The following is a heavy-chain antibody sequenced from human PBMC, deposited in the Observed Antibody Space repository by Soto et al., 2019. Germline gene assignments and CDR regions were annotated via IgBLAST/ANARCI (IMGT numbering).Heavy chain of an antibody. D-gene: IGHD5-18*01. V-gene: IGHV1-18*01. CDR2: SSAYNGNT. CDR3: AIAPWYSYGFDH. J-gene: IGHJ4*02. CDR1: GYTFTSYG. Sequence: QVQLVQSGAEVKKPGASVKVSCKASGYTFTSYGISWVRQAPGQGLEWMGWSSAYNGNTNYAQKLQGRVTMTTDTTTSTAYTDLRHLRTDNKAVHSCAIAPWYSYGFDHRGKGTLLTVTS.